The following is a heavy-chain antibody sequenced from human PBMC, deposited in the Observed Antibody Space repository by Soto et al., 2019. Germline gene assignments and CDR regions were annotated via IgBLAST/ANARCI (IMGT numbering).Heavy chain of an antibody. CDR1: GGSISSYY. J-gene: IGHJ4*02. V-gene: IGHV4-30-4*01. CDR3: ARVVIDPTSHVYYFDY. CDR2: IYYSGST. Sequence: PSETLSLTCTVSGGSISSYYWSWIRQPPGKGLEWIGYIYYSGSTYCNPSLKSRLTISVDTSKNQFSLKLSSVTAADTAVYYCARVVIDPTSHVYYFDYWGQGTMVTVSS.